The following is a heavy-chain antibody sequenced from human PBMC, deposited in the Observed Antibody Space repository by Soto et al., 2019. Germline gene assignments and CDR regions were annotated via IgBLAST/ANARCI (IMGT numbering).Heavy chain of an antibody. J-gene: IGHJ4*02. CDR3: AKYDSARRSWGGRCFDY. V-gene: IGHV3-23*01. Sequence: GGSLRLSCAASGFTFSSYAMSWVRQAPGKGLEWVSAISGSGGSTYYADSVKGRFTISRDNSKNTLYLQMNSLRAEDTAVYYCAKYDSARRSWGGRCFDYWGQGTLVTVSS. D-gene: IGHD3-22*01. CDR1: GFTFSSYA. CDR2: ISGSGGST.